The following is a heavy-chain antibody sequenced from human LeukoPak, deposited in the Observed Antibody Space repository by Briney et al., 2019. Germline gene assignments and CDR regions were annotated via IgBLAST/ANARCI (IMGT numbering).Heavy chain of an antibody. J-gene: IGHJ4*02. CDR1: GFTFSSYA. V-gene: IGHV3-30*04. Sequence: GGSLRLSCAASGFTFSSYAMHWVRQAPGKGLEWVAVISYDGSNKYYADSVKGRFTISRDNSKNTLYLQMNSLRAEDTAVHYCARDRGLLDYWGQGTLVTVSS. D-gene: IGHD4-11*01. CDR2: ISYDGSNK. CDR3: ARDRGLLDY.